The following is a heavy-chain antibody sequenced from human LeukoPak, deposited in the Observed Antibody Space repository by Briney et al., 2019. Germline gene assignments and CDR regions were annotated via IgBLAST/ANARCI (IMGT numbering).Heavy chain of an antibody. D-gene: IGHD3-22*01. J-gene: IGHJ3*02. CDR2: ISGSGGST. CDR1: GFTFSSYS. CDR3: AKDQRGGSSGYYFFTSSKNRWGAFDI. Sequence: PGGSLRLSCAASGFTFSSYSMNWVRQAPGKGLEWVSAISGSGGSTYYADSVKGRFTISRDNSKNTLYLQMTSLRAEDTAVYYCAKDQRGGSSGYYFFTSSKNRWGAFDIWGQGTMVTVSS. V-gene: IGHV3-23*01.